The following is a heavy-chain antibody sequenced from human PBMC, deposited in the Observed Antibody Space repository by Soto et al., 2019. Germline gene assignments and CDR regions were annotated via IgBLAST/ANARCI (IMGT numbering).Heavy chain of an antibody. CDR1: GFTFSGYA. V-gene: IGHV3-23*01. J-gene: IGHJ6*02. Sequence: GGSLRLSCAASGFTFSGYAMNWGRQAPGKGLEWVSVITGSGGTTYDADSVKGRFTISRDNSKNTLYPQMNSLRVEDTAVYYCAKGRYSSGYYGMDVWGQGTTVTVS. D-gene: IGHD6-19*01. CDR2: ITGSGGTT. CDR3: AKGRYSSGYYGMDV.